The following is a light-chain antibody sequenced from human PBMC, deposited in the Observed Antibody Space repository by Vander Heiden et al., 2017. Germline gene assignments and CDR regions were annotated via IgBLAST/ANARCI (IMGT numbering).Light chain of an antibody. Sequence: IALTQSPGTLSLSPGEIATLSCRASQSVSSSYLAWYQQKPGQAPRLLIYGASSRATGIPDRFSGSGSGTDFTLTISRLEPEDFAVYYCQQDGSSPWTFGQGTKVEIK. CDR1: QSVSSSY. J-gene: IGKJ1*01. CDR2: GAS. V-gene: IGKV3-20*01. CDR3: QQDGSSPWT.